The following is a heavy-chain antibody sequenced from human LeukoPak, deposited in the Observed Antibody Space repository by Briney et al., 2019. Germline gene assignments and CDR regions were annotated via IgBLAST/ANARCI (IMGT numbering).Heavy chain of an antibody. CDR2: IKQDGSEK. CDR1: GFTFSSYW. CDR3: ARGAEYGDYGGGAY. J-gene: IGHJ4*02. D-gene: IGHD4-17*01. V-gene: IGHV3-7*01. Sequence: QAGGSLRLSCAASGFTFSSYWMSWVRQAPGKGLEWVANIKQDGSEKYYVDSVKGRFTISRDNAKNSLYLQMNSLRAEDTAVYYCARGAEYGDYGGGAYWGQGTLVTVSS.